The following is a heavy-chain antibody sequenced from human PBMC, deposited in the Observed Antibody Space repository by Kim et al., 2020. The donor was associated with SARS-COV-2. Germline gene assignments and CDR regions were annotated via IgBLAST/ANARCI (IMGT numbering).Heavy chain of an antibody. CDR1: GGSISSSSYY. J-gene: IGHJ5*02. V-gene: IGHV4-39*01. Sequence: SETLSLTCTVSGGSISSSSYYWGWIRQPPGKGLEWIGSIYYSGSTYYNPSLKSRVTISVDTSKNQFSLKLSSVTAADTAVYYCARHEVGIAAAAPRGFDPWGQGTLVTVSS. D-gene: IGHD6-13*01. CDR2: IYYSGST. CDR3: ARHEVGIAAAAPRGFDP.